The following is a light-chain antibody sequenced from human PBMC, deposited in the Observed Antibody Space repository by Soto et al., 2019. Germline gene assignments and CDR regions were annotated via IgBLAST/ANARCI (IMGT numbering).Light chain of an antibody. J-gene: IGKJ2*01. Sequence: EVVMTQSPANLSVSPGERATLSCRASQSVGSHLAWYQQKPGQAPRLLIYGASTRATGIPASFSGGGSGTEFTLTISSLQSEDFVLYYCQQYNNWPYTFGQGTKLEIK. CDR3: QQYNNWPYT. CDR1: QSVGSH. CDR2: GAS. V-gene: IGKV3-15*01.